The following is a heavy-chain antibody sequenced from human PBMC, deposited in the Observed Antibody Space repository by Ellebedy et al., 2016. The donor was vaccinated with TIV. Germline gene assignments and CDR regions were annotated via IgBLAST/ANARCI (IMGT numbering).Heavy chain of an antibody. Sequence: GESLKISCAASGFTFSSYGMHWVRQAPGKGLEWVAVIWYDGSNKYYADSVKGRFTISRDNSKNTLSLQMNSLRAEDTAAYYCARLKTSYMDVWGKGTTVTVSS. J-gene: IGHJ6*03. CDR2: IWYDGSNK. D-gene: IGHD1-14*01. CDR3: ARLKTSYMDV. CDR1: GFTFSSYG. V-gene: IGHV3-33*01.